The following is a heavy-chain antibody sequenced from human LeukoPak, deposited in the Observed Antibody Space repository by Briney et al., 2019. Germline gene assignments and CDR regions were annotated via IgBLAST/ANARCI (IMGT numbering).Heavy chain of an antibody. CDR3: AKDSRSAAAMFQH. CDR1: GFTVSSNY. J-gene: IGHJ1*01. Sequence: PGGSLRLSCAASGFTVSSNYMSWVRQAPGKGLEWVSVIYSGGSTYYADSVKGRFTISRDNSKNTLYLQMNSLRVEDTAVYYCAKDSRSAAAMFQHWGQGTLVTVSS. D-gene: IGHD6-13*01. V-gene: IGHV3-53*05. CDR2: IYSGGST.